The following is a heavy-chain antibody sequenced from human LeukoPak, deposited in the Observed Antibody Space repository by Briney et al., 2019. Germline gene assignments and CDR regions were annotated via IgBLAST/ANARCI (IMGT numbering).Heavy chain of an antibody. Sequence: GGSLRLSCAASGFTFNNYGMHWVRQAPGKGLEWVAFIRYNGNNQYYADSVKGRFTISRDNSKNTLYLQMNSLKGDDTAVYYCAKDSAFYYIDVWGKGTTVIVSS. CDR1: GFTFNNYG. D-gene: IGHD3-10*01. CDR2: IRYNGNNQ. V-gene: IGHV3-30*02. CDR3: AKDSAFYYIDV. J-gene: IGHJ6*03.